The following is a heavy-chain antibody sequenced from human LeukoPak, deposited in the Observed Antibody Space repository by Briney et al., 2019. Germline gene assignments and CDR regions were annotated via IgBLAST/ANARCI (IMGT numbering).Heavy chain of an antibody. V-gene: IGHV3-23*01. CDR3: AKWGDYDILTGYYDHDY. Sequence: PGASLRLPCAASGFTFSNYAMYRVRQAPGKGLEWVSAVSGRDDSTYYADSVKGRFTISRDTSKNTLYLQMNSLRAEDTAVYYCAKWGDYDILTGYYDHDYWGQGTLVTVSS. CDR2: VSGRDDST. J-gene: IGHJ4*02. CDR1: GFTFSNYA. D-gene: IGHD3-9*01.